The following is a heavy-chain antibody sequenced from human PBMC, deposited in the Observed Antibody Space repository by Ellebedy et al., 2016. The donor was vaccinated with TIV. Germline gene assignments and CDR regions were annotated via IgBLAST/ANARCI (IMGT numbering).Heavy chain of an antibody. CDR3: VRDGAYGDYSPGYYGMDV. CDR2: INQDGSRI. CDR1: GFTFNSYW. J-gene: IGHJ6*02. V-gene: IGHV3-7*03. D-gene: IGHD3-22*01. Sequence: GGSLRLSCAASGFTFNSYWMSWVRQAPGKGLEWVANINQDGSRIYYVDSVEGRFTISRDNAKNSVYLRMNTLIVEDTAVYHCVRDGAYGDYSPGYYGMDVWGQGTTVTVSS.